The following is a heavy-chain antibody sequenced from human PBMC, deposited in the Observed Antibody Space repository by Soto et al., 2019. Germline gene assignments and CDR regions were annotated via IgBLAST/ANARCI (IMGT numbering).Heavy chain of an antibody. Sequence: ASVKVSCKASGYNFTSHYMHWVRQAPGQGLESMGIIYPRGGTTIYAQKFQGRVTMTRDTSTHTFYMELSSLRSEDTSMYYCARVGYSSTGTTFHYHGLDVWGQGTTVTVSS. J-gene: IGHJ6*02. CDR1: GYNFTSHY. V-gene: IGHV1-46*01. D-gene: IGHD3-22*01. CDR3: ARVGYSSTGTTFHYHGLDV. CDR2: IYPRGGTT.